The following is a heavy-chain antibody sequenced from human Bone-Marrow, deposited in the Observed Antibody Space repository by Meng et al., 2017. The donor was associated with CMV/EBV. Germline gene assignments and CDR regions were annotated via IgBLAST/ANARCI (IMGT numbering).Heavy chain of an antibody. V-gene: IGHV1-69*05. J-gene: IGHJ6*02. D-gene: IGHD2/OR15-2a*01. Sequence: SVKVSCKASGGTFSTYSITWVRQAPGQGLEWVGGTIPMYGTANYAQKFQGRVTITTDESMNTAYMELTSLTSDDTAVYYCARGHTECISPACQILYYYYYMAVWGQGTTVTVSS. CDR2: TIPMYGTA. CDR1: GGTFSTYS. CDR3: ARGHTECISPACQILYYYYYMAV.